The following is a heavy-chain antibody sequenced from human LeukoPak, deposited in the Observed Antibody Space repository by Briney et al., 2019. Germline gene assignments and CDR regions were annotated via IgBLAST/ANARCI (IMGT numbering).Heavy chain of an antibody. CDR2: IRYDGSNN. Sequence: PGGSLRLSCVASGFTFRSYGMHWVRQAPGKGLEWVAFIRYDGSNNDYADSVKGRFTISRDNSKNTLYLQMNNLRAEDTAVYYCAKNTGQTSEISYGYSHWGQGTLVTVSP. J-gene: IGHJ4*02. CDR1: GFTFRSYG. V-gene: IGHV3-30*02. CDR3: AKNTGQTSEISYGYSH. D-gene: IGHD5-18*01.